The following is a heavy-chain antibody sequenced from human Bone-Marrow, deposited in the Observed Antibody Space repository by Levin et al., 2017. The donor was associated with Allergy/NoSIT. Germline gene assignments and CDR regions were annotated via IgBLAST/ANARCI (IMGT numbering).Heavy chain of an antibody. CDR3: AVGKSYYVFSSGYPNRFDP. CDR1: GNSFTNND. CDR2: MNPNNGNT. V-gene: IGHV1-8*01. J-gene: IGHJ5*02. D-gene: IGHD3-3*01. Sequence: ASVKVSCRASGNSFTNNDINWVRQATGHGLECLGWMNPNNGNTVYAQKFQDRVTMTKNTSISTAYLELSSLRSEDTAVYYCAVGKSYYVFSSGYPNRFDPWGQGTLVTVSS.